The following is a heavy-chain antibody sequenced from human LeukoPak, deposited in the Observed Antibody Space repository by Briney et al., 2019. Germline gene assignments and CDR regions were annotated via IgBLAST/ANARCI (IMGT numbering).Heavy chain of an antibody. V-gene: IGHV4-59*01. J-gene: IGHJ4*02. CDR3: ARDRDGYNRFDY. Sequence: LSETLSLTCTVSGGSISSYYWSWIRQPPGKGLEWIGYIYYSGSTNYNPSLKSRVTISVDTSKNQFSLKLSSVTAADTAVYYCARDRDGYNRFDYWGQGTLVTVSS. D-gene: IGHD5-24*01. CDR1: GGSISSYY. CDR2: IYYSGST.